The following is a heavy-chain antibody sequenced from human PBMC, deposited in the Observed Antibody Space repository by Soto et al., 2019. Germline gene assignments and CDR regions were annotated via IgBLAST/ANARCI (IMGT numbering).Heavy chain of an antibody. J-gene: IGHJ6*02. CDR3: ARANPLEIVVVPAAKFPPRDYYYYYGMDV. V-gene: IGHV1-69*01. CDR1: GGTFSSYA. Sequence: QVQLVQSGAEVKKPGSSVKVSCKASGGTFSSYAISWVRQAPGQGLEWMGGIIPIFGTANYAQKLQGRVTITADESTSSAYMGLSSLRSEDTAVYYCARANPLEIVVVPAAKFPPRDYYYYYGMDVWGQGTTVTVSS. CDR2: IIPIFGTA. D-gene: IGHD2-2*03.